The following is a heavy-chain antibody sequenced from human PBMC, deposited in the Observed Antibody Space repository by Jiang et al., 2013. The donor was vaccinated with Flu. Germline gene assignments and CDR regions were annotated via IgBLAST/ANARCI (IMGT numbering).Heavy chain of an antibody. Sequence: GAEVKKPGASVKVSCKASGYTFTSYGISWVRQAPGQGLEWMGWISAYNGNTNYAQKLQGRVTMTTDTSTSTAYMELRSLRSDDTAVYYCARGYCSSTSCYSEDAPALDYWGQGTLVTVSS. CDR2: ISAYNGNT. J-gene: IGHJ4*02. CDR3: ARGYCSSTSCYSEDAPALDY. D-gene: IGHD2-2*01. V-gene: IGHV1-18*01. CDR1: GYTFTSYG.